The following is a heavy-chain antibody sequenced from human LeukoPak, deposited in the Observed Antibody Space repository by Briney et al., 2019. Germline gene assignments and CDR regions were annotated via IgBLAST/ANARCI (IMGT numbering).Heavy chain of an antibody. CDR1: GGSISSYY. Sequence: PSETLSLTCTVSGGSISSYYWSWIRQTPGKGLEWIGYIYYSGSTNYNPSLESRVTISVDTSKNQLSLKLSSVTPADTAVYYCARGVTAGSYYYYYYYYMDVWGKGTTVSISS. CDR3: ARGVTAGSYYYYYYYYMDV. D-gene: IGHD3-10*01. J-gene: IGHJ6*03. V-gene: IGHV4-59*01. CDR2: IYYSGST.